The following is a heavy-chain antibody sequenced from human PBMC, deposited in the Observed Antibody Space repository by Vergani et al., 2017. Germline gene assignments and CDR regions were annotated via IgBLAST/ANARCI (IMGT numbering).Heavy chain of an antibody. Sequence: QVQLQESGPGLVKPSQTLSLTCTVSGGSISSGSYYWSWIRQPPGKGLEWIGEINHSGSTNYNPSLKSRVTISVDTSKNQFSLKLSSVTAADTAMYYCAREYYYGSGSYLYPIYYYMDVWGKGTTVTVSS. J-gene: IGHJ6*03. V-gene: IGHV4-39*07. D-gene: IGHD3-10*01. CDR1: GGSISSGSYY. CDR3: AREYYYGSGSYLYPIYYYMDV. CDR2: INHSGST.